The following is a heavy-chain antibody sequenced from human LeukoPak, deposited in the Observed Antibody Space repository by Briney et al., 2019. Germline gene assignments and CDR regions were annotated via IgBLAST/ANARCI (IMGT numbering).Heavy chain of an antibody. CDR3: AKESCSSTSCKSNYYYGRDV. D-gene: IGHD2-2*01. Sequence: PSQTLSLTCTVSGGSISSGGSYWSWIRQHPGKGLEWIGYISYSGSTYYNPSLKSRVTISVDTSKNQFSLKLSSVTAADTAVYYCAKESCSSTSCKSNYYYGRDVWGKGPRSPSPQ. CDR2: ISYSGST. V-gene: IGHV4-31*03. CDR1: GGSISSGGSY. J-gene: IGHJ6*01.